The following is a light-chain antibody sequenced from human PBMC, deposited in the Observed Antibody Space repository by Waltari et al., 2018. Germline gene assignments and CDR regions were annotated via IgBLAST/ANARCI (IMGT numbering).Light chain of an antibody. V-gene: IGLV2-14*01. CDR3: SSYTGSSTI. Sequence: QSALTQPASVSGSPGQSIPIPCTGTSSAVGGYNYVSWYQQHPGKAPKLMIYEVSNRPSGVSNRFSGSKSGNTASLTISGLQAEDEADYYCSSYTGSSTIFGTGTKVTVL. CDR2: EVS. CDR1: SSAVGGYNY. J-gene: IGLJ1*01.